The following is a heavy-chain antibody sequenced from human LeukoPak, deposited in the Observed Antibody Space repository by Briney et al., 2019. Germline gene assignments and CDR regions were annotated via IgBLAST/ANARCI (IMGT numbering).Heavy chain of an antibody. Sequence: SETLSLTCSVSGGSISSTSYYWAWIRQPPGKGLEWIGSIYYGGSTFYNPSLKSRVTISADTSNNQLSLKLSSVTAADTAVYYCARRAIVATIDYWGQGTLVTVSS. CDR3: ARRAIVATIDY. D-gene: IGHD5-12*01. V-gene: IGHV4-39*01. CDR1: GGSISSTSYY. J-gene: IGHJ4*02. CDR2: IYYGGST.